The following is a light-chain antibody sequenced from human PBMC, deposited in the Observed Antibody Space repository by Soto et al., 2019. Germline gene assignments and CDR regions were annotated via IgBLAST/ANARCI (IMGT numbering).Light chain of an antibody. J-gene: IGKJ1*01. V-gene: IGKV1-5*01. CDR2: DVS. CDR1: QSISDW. CDR3: QQYNSFPWT. Sequence: DLQMTQSPSTLSASVGDRVTITCRASQSISDWLAWYQQKPGKAPKLLIFDVSSLESGVPSRFSGSGSGTEFTLTISSLQPDDFATYYCQQYNSFPWTFGQGTKVEIK.